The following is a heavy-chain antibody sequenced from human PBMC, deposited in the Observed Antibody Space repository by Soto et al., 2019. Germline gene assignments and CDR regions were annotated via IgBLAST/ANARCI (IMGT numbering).Heavy chain of an antibody. CDR3: ARDLSWGSNWYYYMDV. CDR2: ISSSSSVI. CDR1: GFILSDCA. V-gene: IGHV3-48*01. Sequence: GGSLRLSCATSGFILSDCAMNWVRQAPGKGLEWVSYISSSSSVIDYADSVKGRFTVSRDNARNSLYLQMNSLRAEDTAVFYCARDLSWGSNWYYYMDVWGKGTTVTVSS. D-gene: IGHD7-27*01. J-gene: IGHJ6*03.